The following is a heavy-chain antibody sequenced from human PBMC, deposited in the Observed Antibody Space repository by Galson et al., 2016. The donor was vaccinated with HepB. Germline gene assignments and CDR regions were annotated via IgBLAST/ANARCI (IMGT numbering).Heavy chain of an antibody. CDR3: AKGWSGPDS. D-gene: IGHD3-3*01. J-gene: IGHJ4*02. V-gene: IGHV3-23*01. CDR2: ISSTSHST. Sequence: SLRLSCAASGFTFSTPAMSWVRQAPGQGLEWVSAISSTSHSTYYADSVKGRFTISRDNAKNTLFLQMDGLKIDDTAVYYCAKGWSGPDSWGQGTLVTVSS. CDR1: GFTFSTPA.